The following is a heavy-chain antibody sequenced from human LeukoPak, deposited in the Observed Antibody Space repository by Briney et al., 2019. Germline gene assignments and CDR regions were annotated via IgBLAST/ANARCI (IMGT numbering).Heavy chain of an antibody. CDR1: GGSISSYY. J-gene: IGHJ4*02. Sequence: SETLSLTCTVSGGSISSYYWSWIRQPAGKGLEWIGRIYTSGSTNYNPSLKSRVTMSVDTSKNQFSLKLSSVTAADTAVYYCARVRYDYVWGGYPYFDYWGQGTLVTVSS. CDR2: IYTSGST. D-gene: IGHD3-16*02. V-gene: IGHV4-4*07. CDR3: ARVRYDYVWGGYPYFDY.